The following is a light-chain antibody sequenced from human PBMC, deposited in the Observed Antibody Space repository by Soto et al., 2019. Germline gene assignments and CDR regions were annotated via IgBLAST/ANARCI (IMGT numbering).Light chain of an antibody. V-gene: IGLV4-69*01. Sequence: QSVLTQSPSASASLGASVKVTCTLSSGHSSHAIAWHQQQPEKGPRYLMHLNSDGSHTKGDGIPDRFSGSSSGAERYLTISSLQSEDEADYFCQTWGTGIVVFGGGTKVTVL. J-gene: IGLJ2*01. CDR2: LNSDGSH. CDR1: SGHSSHA. CDR3: QTWGTGIVV.